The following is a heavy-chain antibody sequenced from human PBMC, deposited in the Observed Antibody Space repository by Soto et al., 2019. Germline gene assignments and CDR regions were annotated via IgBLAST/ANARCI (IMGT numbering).Heavy chain of an antibody. CDR1: GGSISSGDYY. CDR2: IYYSGST. CDR3: ARDPVITKRFDY. Sequence: SETLSLTCTVSGGSISSGDYYWSWIRQPPGKGLEWIGYIYYSGSTYYNPSLKSRVTISVDTSKNQFSLKLSSVTAADTAVYYCARDPVITKRFDYWGQGTLVTVSS. D-gene: IGHD3-22*01. J-gene: IGHJ4*02. V-gene: IGHV4-30-4*01.